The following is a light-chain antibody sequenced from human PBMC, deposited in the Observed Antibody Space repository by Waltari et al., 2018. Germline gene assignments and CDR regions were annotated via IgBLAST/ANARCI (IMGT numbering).Light chain of an antibody. Sequence: DIQMTQSPSSLSASVGDRVTITCRASQSISSYLNWYQQKPGKAPKLLIYAASSLQSKVPSRFGGSGSGRDFTLTISSLQPEDFATYYCQQSYSTPGTFGQGTKLEIK. CDR3: QQSYSTPGT. CDR2: AAS. CDR1: QSISSY. V-gene: IGKV1-39*01. J-gene: IGKJ2*02.